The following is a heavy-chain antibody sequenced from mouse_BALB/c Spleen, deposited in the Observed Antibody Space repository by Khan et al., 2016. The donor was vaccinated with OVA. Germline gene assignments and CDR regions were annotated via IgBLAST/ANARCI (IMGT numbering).Heavy chain of an antibody. J-gene: IGHJ3*02. CDR2: IDTANGNT. Sequence: VQLKESGAELVKPGASVKLSCTASGFTIKDTYMPWVKQRPDQGLEWIGRIDTANGNTKYDPKFQGKATITADTSSNTAYLQLSSLTSEDTADYYCARFTAWGQGTIVTVSA. V-gene: IGHV14-3*02. CDR1: GFTIKDTY. CDR3: ARFTA.